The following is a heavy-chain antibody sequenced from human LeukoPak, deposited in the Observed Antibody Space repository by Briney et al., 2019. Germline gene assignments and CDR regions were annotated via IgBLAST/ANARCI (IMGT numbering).Heavy chain of an antibody. D-gene: IGHD6-19*01. CDR1: RFTFSSYA. J-gene: IGHJ4*02. CDR3: ARDWQWLVKSGNIDY. Sequence: GGSLRLSCAASRFTFSSYAMHWVRQAPGKGLEWVAVISYDGSNKYYADSVKGRFTISRDNSKNTLYLQMNSLRTEDTAVYYCARDWQWLVKSGNIDYWGQGTLVTVSS. V-gene: IGHV3-30*04. CDR2: ISYDGSNK.